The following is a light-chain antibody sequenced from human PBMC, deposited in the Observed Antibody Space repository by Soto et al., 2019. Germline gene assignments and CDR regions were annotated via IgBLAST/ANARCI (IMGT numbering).Light chain of an antibody. V-gene: IGKV1-5*01. CDR3: QQYSSYSRA. Sequence: DIQMTQSPSTLTASIGDRATITCRPSKSISHFLAWYQQKPGNVPQLPIYDASNLESGVPSRFSGSGSGTDFTLTISGLQPDDFTTYYCQQYSSYSRAFGQGTKVDIK. CDR2: DAS. CDR1: KSISHF. J-gene: IGKJ1*01.